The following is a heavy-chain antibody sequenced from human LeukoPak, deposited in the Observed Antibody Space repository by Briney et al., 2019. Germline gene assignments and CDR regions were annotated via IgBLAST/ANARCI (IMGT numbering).Heavy chain of an antibody. CDR2: IYYSGST. V-gene: IGHV4-59*01. J-gene: IGHJ6*02. CDR1: GGSISSYY. CDR3: ARERRYSSSWYGYEVDYYYGMDV. Sequence: SETLSLTCTVSGGSISSYYWSWIRQPPGKGLEWIGYIYYSGSTNYNPSLKSRVTISVDTSKNQFSLKLSSVTAADTAVYYCARERRYSSSWYGYEVDYYYGMDVWGQGTTVTVSS. D-gene: IGHD6-13*01.